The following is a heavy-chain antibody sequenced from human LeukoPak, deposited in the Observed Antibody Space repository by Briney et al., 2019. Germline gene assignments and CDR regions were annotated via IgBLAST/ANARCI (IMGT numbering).Heavy chain of an antibody. CDR1: GYTFGTHW. D-gene: IGHD1-26*01. J-gene: IGHJ5*02. CDR3: ARDYSGQWEQLTGWWIDP. CDR2: INPSGDFR. Sequence: GASVKISCKPSGYTFGTHWMHWVRQAPGQGLEWMAIINPSGDFRSYAQKFQGRVTVTRDMSTRKVYMELSDLRPEDTALYYCARDYSGQWEQLTGWWIDPWGQGTLVIVSS. V-gene: IGHV1-46*01.